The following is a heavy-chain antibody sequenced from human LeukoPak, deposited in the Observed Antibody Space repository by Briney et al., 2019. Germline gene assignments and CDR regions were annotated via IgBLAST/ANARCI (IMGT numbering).Heavy chain of an antibody. CDR3: ARDRYYYYFGMDV. J-gene: IGHJ6*02. CDR2: IYSGGST. V-gene: IGHV3-66*01. Sequence: GGSLRLSCAASGFTVSSNYMSWVRQAPGKGLEWVSVIYSGGSTYYADSVKGRFTISRDNSKNTLYLQMNSLRAEDTAVYYCARDRYYYYFGMDVWGQGTTVTVSS. CDR1: GFTVSSNY.